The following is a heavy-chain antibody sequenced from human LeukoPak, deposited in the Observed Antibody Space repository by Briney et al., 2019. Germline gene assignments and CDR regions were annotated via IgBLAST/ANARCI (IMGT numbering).Heavy chain of an antibody. V-gene: IGHV3-23*01. Sequence: GGSLRLSCAASGFTFSTYAMSWVRQAPGKGLEWVSAISGSGGTTYYADSVKGRFTISRDNSKNTLYLQMNSLRAEDTAVYYCAIRLMALDYWSQGTLVTVSS. CDR3: AIRLMALDY. D-gene: IGHD5-24*01. CDR2: ISGSGGTT. J-gene: IGHJ4*02. CDR1: GFTFSTYA.